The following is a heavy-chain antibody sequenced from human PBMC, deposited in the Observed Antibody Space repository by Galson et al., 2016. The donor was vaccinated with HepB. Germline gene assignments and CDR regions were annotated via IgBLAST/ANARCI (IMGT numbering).Heavy chain of an antibody. CDR3: TRDPDTSSKVDV. V-gene: IGHV3-11*01. D-gene: IGHD5-18*01. Sequence: SLRLSCAASAYTVSSNYMSWIRQAPGKGLEWISYIDSSGRPLYYADSVKGRFTISRDNVRNTLYLGMNGLRDEDTAIYYCTRDPDTSSKVDVWGQGTTVIVSS. CDR1: AYTVSSNY. CDR2: IDSSGRPL. J-gene: IGHJ6*02.